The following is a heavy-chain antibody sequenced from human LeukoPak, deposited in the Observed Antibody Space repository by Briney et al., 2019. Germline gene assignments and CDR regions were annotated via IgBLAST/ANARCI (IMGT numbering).Heavy chain of an antibody. J-gene: IGHJ5*02. Sequence: GGSLRLSCAASGFTFSDYYMSWIRQAPGKGLEWVSYISSSGSTIYYADSVKGRFTISRDNAKNSLYLQMNSLRAEDTAVYYCARDRRTMVRGVTQNWFDPWGQGTLVTVSS. D-gene: IGHD3-10*01. CDR1: GFTFSDYY. CDR2: ISSSGSTI. V-gene: IGHV3-11*01. CDR3: ARDRRTMVRGVTQNWFDP.